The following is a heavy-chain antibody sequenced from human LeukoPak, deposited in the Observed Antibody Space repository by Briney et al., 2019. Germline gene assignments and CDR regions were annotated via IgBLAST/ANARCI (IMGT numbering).Heavy chain of an antibody. Sequence: SETLSLTCAVYGGSFSGYYWSWIRQPPGKGLEWIGEINHSGSTYYNPSLKSRVTISVDTSKNQFSLKLSSVTAADTAVYYCATPYCSGGSCSLGTFDYWGQGTLVTVSS. CDR2: INHSGST. CDR1: GGSFSGYY. CDR3: ATPYCSGGSCSLGTFDY. D-gene: IGHD2-15*01. J-gene: IGHJ4*02. V-gene: IGHV4-34*01.